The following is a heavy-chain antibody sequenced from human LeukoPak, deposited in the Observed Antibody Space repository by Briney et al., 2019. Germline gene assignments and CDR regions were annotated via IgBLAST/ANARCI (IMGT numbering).Heavy chain of an antibody. V-gene: IGHV4-34*01. CDR1: GGSFSGYC. Sequence: SETLSLTCAVYGGSFSGYCWSWIRQPPGKGLEWIGEINHSGSTNYNPSLKSRVTISVDTSKNQFSLKLSSVTAADTAVYYCARARTYYYDSSGYYYGDSVRYFDYWGQGTLVTVSS. CDR2: INHSGST. CDR3: ARARTYYYDSSGYYYGDSVRYFDY. J-gene: IGHJ4*02. D-gene: IGHD3-22*01.